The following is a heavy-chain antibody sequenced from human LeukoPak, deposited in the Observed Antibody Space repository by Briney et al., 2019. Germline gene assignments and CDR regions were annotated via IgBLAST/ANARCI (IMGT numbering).Heavy chain of an antibody. D-gene: IGHD1-26*01. CDR2: ISAYNGNT. V-gene: IGHV1-18*01. Sequence: ASVKVSCKASGYTFTSSGISWVRPAPGQGLEWMGWISAYNGNTHYVQNLQGRVTMTTDTSTSTAYMELRSLRSDHTAVYYCAKNKWESWFDPWGQGTLVTVSS. J-gene: IGHJ5*02. CDR3: AKNKWESWFDP. CDR1: GYTFTSSG.